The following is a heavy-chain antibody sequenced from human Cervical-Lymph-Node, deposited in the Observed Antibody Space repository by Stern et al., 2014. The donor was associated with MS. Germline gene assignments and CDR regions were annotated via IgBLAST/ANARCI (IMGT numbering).Heavy chain of an antibody. V-gene: IGHV4-59*01. D-gene: IGHD1-1*01. CDR2: IYYSGST. J-gene: IGHJ6*02. CDR3: ARDLARGYGFYYYGMDV. CDR1: GGSISSYY. Sequence: QVQLVESGPGLVKPSETLSLTCTVSGGSISSYYWSWIRQPPGKGLEWIGYIYYSGSTNYNPSLKSRVTISVDTSKNQFSLKLSSVTAADTAVYYCARDLARGYGFYYYGMDVWGQGTTVTVSS.